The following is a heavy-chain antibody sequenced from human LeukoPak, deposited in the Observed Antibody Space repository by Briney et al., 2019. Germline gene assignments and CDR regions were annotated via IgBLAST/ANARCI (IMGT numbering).Heavy chain of an antibody. CDR3: AEGRGYSRLGFDY. CDR2: ISGSGGST. CDR1: GFTFTSHA. Sequence: PGGSLRLSCAASGFTFTSHAMSWVRQAPGKGLEWVSGISGSGGSTYYADSVKGRFTISRDNAKNTLYLQMNSLRAEDTAVYYCAEGRGYSRLGFDYWGQGTLVTVSS. V-gene: IGHV3-23*01. D-gene: IGHD5-18*01. J-gene: IGHJ4*02.